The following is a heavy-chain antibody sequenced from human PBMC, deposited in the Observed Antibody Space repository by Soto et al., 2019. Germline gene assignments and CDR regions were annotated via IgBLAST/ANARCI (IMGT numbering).Heavy chain of an antibody. V-gene: IGHV3-30*04. CDR2: ISYEGSNQ. Sequence: PGGSLRLSCAASGFTLGSYAMHWVRQAPGKGLEWLAVISYEGSNQYYADSVQGRFTLTRDNGKKTVGLQMNSLRSDDTAVYYCARSGSYYGIDLWGQGTTVTVSS. J-gene: IGHJ6*02. CDR1: GFTLGSYA. CDR3: ARSGSYYGIDL.